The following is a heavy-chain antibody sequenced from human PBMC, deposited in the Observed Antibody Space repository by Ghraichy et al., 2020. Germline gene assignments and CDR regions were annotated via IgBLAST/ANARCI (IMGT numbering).Heavy chain of an antibody. CDR2: IGWDEDK. CDR3: ARMPTAGYYLDF. V-gene: IGHV2-70*04. D-gene: IGHD3-10*01. CDR1: GFSLSTSGMR. J-gene: IGHJ4*02. Sequence: SGPTLVKPTQTLTLTCTFSGFSLSTSGMRVSWIRQPPGKALEWLARIGWDEDKFYSTSLRTRLTLSKDTSKNQVVLSMTNMDPVDTATYYCARMPTAGYYLDFWGQGTLVTVSS.